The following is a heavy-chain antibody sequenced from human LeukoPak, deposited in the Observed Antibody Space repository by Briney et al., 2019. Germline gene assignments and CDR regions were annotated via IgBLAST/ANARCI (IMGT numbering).Heavy chain of an antibody. CDR2: IYYSGST. CDR3: ARAPLPGFFTGGYYDSSGYGGYFDY. J-gene: IGHJ4*02. V-gene: IGHV4-39*07. D-gene: IGHD3-22*01. Sequence: SETLSLTCTVSGGSISSSNYYWGWIRQPPGKGLEWIGSIYYSGSTYYNPSLKSRVTISVDTSKNQFSLKLSSVTAADTAVYYCARAPLPGFFTGGYYDSSGYGGYFDYWGQGTLVTVSS. CDR1: GGSISSSNYY.